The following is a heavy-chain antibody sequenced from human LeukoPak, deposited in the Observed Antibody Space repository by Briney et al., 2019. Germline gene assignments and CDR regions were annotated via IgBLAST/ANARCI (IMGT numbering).Heavy chain of an antibody. D-gene: IGHD6-25*01. V-gene: IGHV4-39*01. J-gene: IGHJ4*02. CDR2: IYYSGST. CDR1: GGSISSSTYY. CDR3: ARHRGSAYGSNDY. Sequence: SETLSLTCTVSGGSISSSTYYWGWIRQPPGKGLEWIGSIYYSGSTYYNPSLKSRITLSVDTSENQFSLRLSSVTAADTAVYYYARHRGSAYGSNDYWGQGTLVTVSS.